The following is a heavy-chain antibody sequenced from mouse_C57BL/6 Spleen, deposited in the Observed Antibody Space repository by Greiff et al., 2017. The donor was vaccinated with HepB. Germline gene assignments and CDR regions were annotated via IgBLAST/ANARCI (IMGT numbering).Heavy chain of an antibody. CDR1: GYTFTSYW. J-gene: IGHJ4*01. CDR3: ARGSNYGYYAMDY. CDR2: IDPSDSYT. V-gene: IGHV1-69*01. Sequence: VQLQQPGAELVMPGASVKLSCKASGYTFTSYWMHWVKQRPGQGLEWIGEIDPSDSYTNYNQKFKGKSTLTVDKSSSTAYMQLSSLTSEDSAVYYCARGSNYGYYAMDYWGQGTSVTVSS. D-gene: IGHD2-5*01.